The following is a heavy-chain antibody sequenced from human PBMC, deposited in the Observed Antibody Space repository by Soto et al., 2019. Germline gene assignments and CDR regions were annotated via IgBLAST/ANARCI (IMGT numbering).Heavy chain of an antibody. V-gene: IGHV1-2*02. Sequence: ASVKVSCKASGYTFTGYYMHWVRQAPGQGLEWMGWINPNSGGTNYAQKFQGRVTMTRDTSISTAYMELSRMRYDDTAVYYCAIVYCSGSSCHSSVHWGQGTLVTVSS. D-gene: IGHD2-15*01. CDR1: GYTFTGYY. CDR2: INPNSGGT. CDR3: AIVYCSGSSCHSSVH. J-gene: IGHJ4*02.